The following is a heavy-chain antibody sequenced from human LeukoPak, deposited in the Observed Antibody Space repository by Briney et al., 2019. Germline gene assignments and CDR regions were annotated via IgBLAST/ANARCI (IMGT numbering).Heavy chain of an antibody. CDR1: GGTFSSYA. Sequence: SVKVSCKASGGTFSSYAISWVRQAPRQGLEWMGGIIPIFGTANYAQKFQGRVTITADESTSTAYMELSSLRSEDTAVYYCARSRSRGQWLTGTWGQGTLVTVSS. V-gene: IGHV1-69*13. D-gene: IGHD6-19*01. J-gene: IGHJ5*02. CDR3: ARSRSRGQWLTGT. CDR2: IIPIFGTA.